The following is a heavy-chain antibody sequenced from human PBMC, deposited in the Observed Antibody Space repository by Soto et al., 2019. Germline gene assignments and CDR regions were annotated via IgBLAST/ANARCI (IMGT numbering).Heavy chain of an antibody. CDR1: GFTFSSYA. V-gene: IGHV3-30-3*01. J-gene: IGHJ5*02. D-gene: IGHD3-3*01. CDR2: ISYDGYNK. CDR3: ARPGGITIFGPPSVVWGIGWFDP. Sequence: GSLRLSCAASGFTFSSYAMHWVRQAPGKGLEWVAVISYDGYNKYYADSVKGRFTISRDNSKNTLYLQMNSLRAEDTAVYYCARPGGITIFGPPSVVWGIGWFDPWGQGTLVTVSS.